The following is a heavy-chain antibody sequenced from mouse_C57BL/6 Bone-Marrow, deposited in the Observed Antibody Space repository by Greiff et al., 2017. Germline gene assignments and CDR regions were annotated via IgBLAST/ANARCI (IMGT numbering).Heavy chain of an antibody. V-gene: IGHV1-69*01. D-gene: IGHD1-2*01. CDR3: ARESLITTAFDY. J-gene: IGHJ2*01. Sequence: QVQLKQPGAELVMPGASVKLSCKASGYTFTSYWMHWVKQRPGQGLEWIGEIDPSDSYTNYNQKFKGKSTLTVDKSSSTAYMQLSSLTSEDSAVYYCARESLITTAFDYLGQGTTLTVSS. CDR2: IDPSDSYT. CDR1: GYTFTSYW.